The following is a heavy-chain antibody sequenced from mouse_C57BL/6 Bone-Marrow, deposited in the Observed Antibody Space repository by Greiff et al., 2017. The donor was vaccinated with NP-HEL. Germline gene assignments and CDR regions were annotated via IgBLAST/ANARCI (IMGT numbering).Heavy chain of an antibody. CDR2: IYPRSGNT. J-gene: IGHJ4*01. Sequence: QVQLQQSGAELARPGASVKLSCKASGYTFTSYGISWVKQRTGQGLEWIGEIYPRSGNTYYNEKFKGKATLTADKSSSTAYMELRSLTSEDSAVYFCARGNYYGRNYAMDYWGQRTSVTVSS. D-gene: IGHD1-1*01. V-gene: IGHV1-81*01. CDR3: ARGNYYGRNYAMDY. CDR1: GYTFTSYG.